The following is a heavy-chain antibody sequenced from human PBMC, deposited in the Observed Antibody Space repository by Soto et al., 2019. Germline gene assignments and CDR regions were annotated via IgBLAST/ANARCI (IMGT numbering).Heavy chain of an antibody. Sequence: QVQLQESGPGLVKPSETLSLTCTVSGGSISSYYWSWIRQPPGKGLEWIGYIYYSGSTNYNPSLKRRVTISVDTSKNQFSLKLSSVTAADTAVYYCARGNSDFWSGYYTNYYYGMDVWGQGTTVTVSS. CDR2: IYYSGST. CDR3: ARGNSDFWSGYYTNYYYGMDV. J-gene: IGHJ6*02. D-gene: IGHD3-3*01. CDR1: GGSISSYY. V-gene: IGHV4-59*01.